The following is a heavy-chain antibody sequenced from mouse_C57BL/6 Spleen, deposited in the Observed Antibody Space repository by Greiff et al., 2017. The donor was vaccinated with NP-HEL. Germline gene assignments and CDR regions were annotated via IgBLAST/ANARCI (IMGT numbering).Heavy chain of an antibody. V-gene: IGHV1-80*01. CDR3: ARSGAGKNYFDY. Sequence: VQLQQSGAELVKPGASVKISCKASGYAFSSYWMNWVKQRPGKGLEWIGQIYPGDGDTNYNGKFKGKATLTADKSSSTAYMQLSSLTSEDSVVYFCARSGAGKNYFDYWGQGTTLTVSS. D-gene: IGHD1-3*01. CDR1: GYAFSSYW. CDR2: IYPGDGDT. J-gene: IGHJ2*01.